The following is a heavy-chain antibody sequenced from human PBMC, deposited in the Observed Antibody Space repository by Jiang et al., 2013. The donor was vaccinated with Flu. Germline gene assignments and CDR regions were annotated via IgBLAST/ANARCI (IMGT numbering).Heavy chain of an antibody. CDR2: INPNSGGT. D-gene: IGHD2-2*01. CDR3: AREYCTSTSCFYYFDY. V-gene: IGHV1-2*06. CDR1: GYTFTGNY. Sequence: KPGASVKVSCKASGYTFTGNYLHWVRQAPGQGFEWIGRINPNSGGTNYAQKFQGRVTMTRDTSISTAYMELSRLRSDDTAVYYCAREYCTSTSCFYYFDYWGQGTLVTVSS. J-gene: IGHJ4*02.